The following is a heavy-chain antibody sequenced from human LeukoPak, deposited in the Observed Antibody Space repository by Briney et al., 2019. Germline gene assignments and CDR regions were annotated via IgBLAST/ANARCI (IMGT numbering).Heavy chain of an antibody. CDR3: AKGTYGERGSFEDAFDI. J-gene: IGHJ3*02. CDR2: ISWNSGSI. Sequence: PGRSLRLSCAASGFTFDDYAMHWVRQAPGKGLEWVSGISWNSGSIGYADSVKGRFTISRDNAKNSLYLQMNSLRAEDMALYYCAKGTYGERGSFEDAFDIWGQGTIVTVSS. V-gene: IGHV3-9*03. CDR1: GFTFDDYA. D-gene: IGHD4-17*01.